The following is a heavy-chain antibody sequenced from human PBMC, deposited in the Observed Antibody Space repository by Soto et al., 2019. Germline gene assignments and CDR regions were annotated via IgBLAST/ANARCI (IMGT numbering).Heavy chain of an antibody. J-gene: IGHJ4*02. D-gene: IGHD6-19*01. CDR3: ARGRLDHYY. V-gene: IGHV1-8*01. CDR1: GYTITSYD. Sequence: APVQVTCKASGYTITSYDINWVRQATGQGLEWMGWMNPNSGNTGYAQKFQGRVTMTRNTSISTAYMELSSLRSEDTAVYYCARGRLDHYYWGQGTLVTVSS. CDR2: MNPNSGNT.